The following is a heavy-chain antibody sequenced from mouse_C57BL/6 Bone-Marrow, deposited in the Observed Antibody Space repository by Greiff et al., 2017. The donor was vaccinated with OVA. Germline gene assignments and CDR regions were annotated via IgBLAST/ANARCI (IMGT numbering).Heavy chain of an antibody. CDR2: IDPNSGGT. CDR3: ARDYGSSLNRAMDY. J-gene: IGHJ4*01. V-gene: IGHV1-72*01. D-gene: IGHD1-1*01. CDR1: GYTFTSYW. Sequence: QVQLQQPGAELVKPGASVKLSCKASGYTFTSYWMHWVKQRPGRGLEWIGRIDPNSGGTKYNEKFKSKATLTVDKPSSTAYMQLSSLTSEDSAVYYGARDYGSSLNRAMDYWGQGTSVTVSS.